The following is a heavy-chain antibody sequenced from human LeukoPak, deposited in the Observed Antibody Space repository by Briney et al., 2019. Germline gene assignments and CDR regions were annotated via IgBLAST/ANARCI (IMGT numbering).Heavy chain of an antibody. CDR3: AKLVPS. CDR2: ISGSGDST. V-gene: IGHV3-23*01. Sequence: PGGSLRLSCAGSGFTVSRCYMSWVRQAPGKGLEWVSSISGSGDSTWYADSVKGRFTISRDNSKNTLSLQMNSLRAEDTAVYYCAKLVPSWGQGTLVTVSS. D-gene: IGHD6-13*01. J-gene: IGHJ5*02. CDR1: GFTVSRCY.